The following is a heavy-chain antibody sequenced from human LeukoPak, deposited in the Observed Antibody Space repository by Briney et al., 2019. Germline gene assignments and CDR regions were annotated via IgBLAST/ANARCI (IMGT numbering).Heavy chain of an antibody. CDR3: AKGTGDTYTYVSVS. CDR1: GFTFSSYA. Sequence: GGSLRLSCAASGFTFSSYAVSWVRQAPGRGLEWVSTLSGGARSTYYADSVKGRFTISRDNSKNTLYLQMNSLRAEDTAVYYCAKGTGDTYTYVSVSWGQGTLVTVSS. D-gene: IGHD2-2*02. V-gene: IGHV3-23*01. J-gene: IGHJ4*02. CDR2: LSGGARST.